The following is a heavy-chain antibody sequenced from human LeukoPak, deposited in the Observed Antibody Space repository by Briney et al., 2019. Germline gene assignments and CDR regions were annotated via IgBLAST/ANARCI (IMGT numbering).Heavy chain of an antibody. V-gene: IGHV4-4*02. D-gene: IGHD2-2*01. J-gene: IGHJ5*02. Sequence: SGTLSLTCAVSGDSISSSNWWSWVRQPPGKGLEWIGEIYYSGSTNYNPSLKSRVTISVDKSKNQFSLKLSSVTAADTAVYYCARDPAAGYCSSTSCYRGFDPWGQGTLVTVSS. CDR3: ARDPAAGYCSSTSCYRGFDP. CDR1: GDSISSSNW. CDR2: IYYSGST.